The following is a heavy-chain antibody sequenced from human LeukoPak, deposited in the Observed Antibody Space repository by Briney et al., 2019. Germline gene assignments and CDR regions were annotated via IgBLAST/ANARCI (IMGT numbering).Heavy chain of an antibody. CDR1: GGSFSGYY. Sequence: NPSETLSLTCAVYGGSFSGYYWSCIPQPPGKGLECIGEINHSGSTNYNPSLKSRVTISVATSKNQFSLKLSSVTAADTAVYYCARLAYGSGSYHYWGQGTLVTVSS. CDR3: ARLAYGSGSYHY. J-gene: IGHJ4*02. V-gene: IGHV4-34*01. D-gene: IGHD3-10*01. CDR2: INHSGST.